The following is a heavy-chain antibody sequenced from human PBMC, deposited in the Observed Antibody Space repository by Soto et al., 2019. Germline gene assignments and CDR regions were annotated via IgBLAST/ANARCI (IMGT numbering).Heavy chain of an antibody. J-gene: IGHJ6*02. CDR3: ARSPGYCSSTSCYEDYYGMDV. CDR2: IYPGDSDT. V-gene: IGHV5-51*01. CDR1: GYSFTSYW. D-gene: IGHD2-2*01. Sequence: GESLKISCKGSGYSFTSYWIGWVRQMPGKGLEWMGIIYPGDSDTRYSPSFQGQVTISADKSISTAYLQWSSLKASDTAMYYCARSPGYCSSTSCYEDYYGMDVWGQGTTVTVPS.